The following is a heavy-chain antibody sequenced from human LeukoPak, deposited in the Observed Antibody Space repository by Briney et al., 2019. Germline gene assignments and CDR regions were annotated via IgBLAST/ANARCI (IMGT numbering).Heavy chain of an antibody. CDR2: ISYDGSNK. D-gene: IGHD6-19*01. CDR3: ARSSGWYNWFDP. V-gene: IGHV3-30-3*01. CDR1: GFTFSSYA. J-gene: IGHJ5*02. Sequence: GGSLRLSCAASGFTFSSYAMHWVRQAPGKGLEWVAVISYDGSNKYYADSVKGRFTISRDNSKNTLYLQMNSLRAEDTAVYYCARSSGWYNWFDPWGQGTLVTVSS.